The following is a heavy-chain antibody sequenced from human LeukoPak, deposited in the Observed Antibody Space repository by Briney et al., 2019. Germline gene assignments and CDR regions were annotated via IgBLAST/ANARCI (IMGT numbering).Heavy chain of an antibody. CDR3: ARLNPYGGYWFDP. CDR2: IYYSGST. Sequence: SETLSLTCTVSGGSISSYYWSWIRQPPGKGLEWIGNIYYSGSTNYNPSLKSRVTISVDTSKNQFSLKLSSVTAADTAVYYCARLNPYGGYWFDPWGQGTLVTVSS. CDR1: GGSISSYY. J-gene: IGHJ5*02. V-gene: IGHV4-59*01. D-gene: IGHD4-23*01.